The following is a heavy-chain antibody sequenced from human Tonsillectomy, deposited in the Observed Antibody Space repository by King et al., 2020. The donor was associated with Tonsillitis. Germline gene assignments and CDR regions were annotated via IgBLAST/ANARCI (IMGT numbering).Heavy chain of an antibody. J-gene: IGHJ4*02. CDR2: IRSKPNSYAT. Sequence: VQLVESGRGLVQPGGSLKLSCAASGFTFRGSAMHWVRQTFGKGLEWVGRIRSKPNSYATAYAASVKGRFTISRDDSKNTAYLQMNSPKTEDTAVYYCVRFAAPEYGDYGDYWGQGILVTVSS. CDR1: GFTFRGSA. V-gene: IGHV3-73*02. D-gene: IGHD4-17*01. CDR3: VRFAAPEYGDYGDY.